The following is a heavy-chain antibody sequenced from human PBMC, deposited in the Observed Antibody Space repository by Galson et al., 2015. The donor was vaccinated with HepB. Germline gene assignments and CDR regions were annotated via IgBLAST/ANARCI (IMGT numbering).Heavy chain of an antibody. CDR2: IKQDGSEK. Sequence: SLRLSCAASGFTFSSYAMHWVRQAPGKGLEWVANIKQDGSEKYYVDSVKGRFTISRDNAKNSLYLQMNSLRAEDTAVYYCASQVIWFGELLDYWGQGTLVTVSS. CDR1: GFTFSSYA. D-gene: IGHD3-10*01. CDR3: ASQVIWFGELLDY. V-gene: IGHV3-7*01. J-gene: IGHJ4*02.